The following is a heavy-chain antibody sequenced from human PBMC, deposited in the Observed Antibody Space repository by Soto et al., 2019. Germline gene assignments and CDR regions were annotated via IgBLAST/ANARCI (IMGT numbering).Heavy chain of an antibody. CDR3: ARAPETPPIFGVVRPYFFDF. D-gene: IGHD3-3*01. Sequence: QVQLQESVPGLVKSSQTLSLTCTVSGGSISSGGSYWSWIRQRPGKGLEWIGYIFYSDSFYYTPSLKGRVVILADTSKNQFTLKLSSVTDADTAVYYCARAPETPPIFGVVRPYFFDFWGQGTLVTVSS. CDR1: GGSISSGGSY. J-gene: IGHJ4*02. V-gene: IGHV4-31*03. CDR2: IFYSDSF.